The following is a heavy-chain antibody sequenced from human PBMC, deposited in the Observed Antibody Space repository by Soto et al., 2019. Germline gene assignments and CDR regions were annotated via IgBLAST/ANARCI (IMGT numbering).Heavy chain of an antibody. Sequence: SETLSLTCTVSGGSISSYYWSWIRQPPGKGLEWIGYIYYSGSTNYNPSLKSRVTISVDTSKNQFSLKLSSVTAADTAVYYCARGYGGYGEWYFDYWGQGTLVTVSS. CDR2: IYYSGST. J-gene: IGHJ4*02. CDR3: ARGYGGYGEWYFDY. CDR1: GGSISSYY. V-gene: IGHV4-59*01. D-gene: IGHD5-12*01.